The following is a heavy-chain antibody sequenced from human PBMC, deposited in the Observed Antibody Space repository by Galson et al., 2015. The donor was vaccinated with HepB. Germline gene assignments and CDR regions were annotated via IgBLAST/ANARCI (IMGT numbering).Heavy chain of an antibody. V-gene: IGHV2-70*01. CDR3: ARTRVDGARGYSYGHYDILTGYSFRTYYYYYGMDV. Sequence: PALVQPTQALALTCTFSGFSLTTSGVGVGWIRQPPGKALEWLALIDWDDDKYYSTSLKTRLTISKDTSKNQVVLTMTNMDPVDTATYYCARTRVDGARGYSYGHYDILTGYSFRTYYYYYGMDVWGQGTTVTVSS. J-gene: IGHJ6*02. D-gene: IGHD3-9*01. CDR2: IDWDDDK. CDR1: GFSLTTSGVG.